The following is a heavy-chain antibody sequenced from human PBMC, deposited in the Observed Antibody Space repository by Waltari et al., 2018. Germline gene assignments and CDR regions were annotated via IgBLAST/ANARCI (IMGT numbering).Heavy chain of an antibody. Sequence: EVQLVESGGGLVKPGASLRLSCAASGFPFSTYSMIWVRQAPGKGLEWVSSISSSSTYIYYADSVKGRFTISRDNPKKSLYLQMNSLRAEDTAVYYCARDHSVVTAYYYYGMDVWGQGTTVTVSS. CDR2: ISSSSTYI. J-gene: IGHJ6*02. D-gene: IGHD3-22*01. CDR3: ARDHSVVTAYYYYGMDV. V-gene: IGHV3-21*01. CDR1: GFPFSTYS.